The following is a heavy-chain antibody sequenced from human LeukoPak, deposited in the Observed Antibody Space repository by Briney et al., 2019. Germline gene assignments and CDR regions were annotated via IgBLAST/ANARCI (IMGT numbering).Heavy chain of an antibody. V-gene: IGHV3-33*01. CDR3: ARDRSVLWFDP. Sequence: PGGSPRLSCVASGFTFSNFGMHWVRQAPGKGLEWVAVIWYDGSNKYYADSVKGRFAISRDDSKNTLYLQMNSLRVEDTAVYYCARDRSVLWFDPWGQGTLVTVSS. D-gene: IGHD3-10*02. CDR2: IWYDGSNK. J-gene: IGHJ5*02. CDR1: GFTFSNFG.